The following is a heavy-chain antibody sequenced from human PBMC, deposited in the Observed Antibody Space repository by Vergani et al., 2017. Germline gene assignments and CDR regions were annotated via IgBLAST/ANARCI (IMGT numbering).Heavy chain of an antibody. D-gene: IGHD4-17*01. V-gene: IGHV4-30-2*01. CDR2: IYHSGIT. CDR1: GGSISSGGYS. Sequence: QLQLQESGSGLVKPSQTLSLTCAVSGGSISSGGYSWSWIRQPPGKGLEWIGYIYHSGITYYNPSLKIRVTISVDRSKNQFSLKLSSVTAADTAVYYCARDLGYGDPNAFDIWGQGTMVTVSS. J-gene: IGHJ3*02. CDR3: ARDLGYGDPNAFDI.